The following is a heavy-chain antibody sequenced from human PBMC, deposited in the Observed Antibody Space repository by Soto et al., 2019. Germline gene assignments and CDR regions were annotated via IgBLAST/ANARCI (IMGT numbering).Heavy chain of an antibody. CDR3: ARDQKVPGYSYGWALRPFDY. J-gene: IGHJ4*02. D-gene: IGHD5-18*01. Sequence: QVQLVESWGGLVKPGGSPRLSCAASGFTFSDYYMSWIRQAPGKGLEWVAYISSSRSTIYSADSVKGRFTISRHNAKNSLYLQMNSLRAEDTAVYYCARDQKVPGYSYGWALRPFDYWGQGTLVTVSS. CDR2: ISSSRSTI. V-gene: IGHV3-11*01. CDR1: GFTFSDYY.